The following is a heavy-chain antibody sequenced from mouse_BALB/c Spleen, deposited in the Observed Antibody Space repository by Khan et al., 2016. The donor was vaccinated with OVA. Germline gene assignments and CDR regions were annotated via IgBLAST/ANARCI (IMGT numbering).Heavy chain of an antibody. V-gene: IGHV3-2*02. CDR1: GYSITSDYA. Sequence: VQLKESGPGLMKPSQSLSLICTVTGYSITSDYAWNWIRQFPGNKLEWMGFISYSGKTNYNPSLKSRISITRDTSKNQFFLHLNSVTTEDTVTYYCARVYGGDFDYWGQGTTLTVSS. CDR3: ARVYGGDFDY. D-gene: IGHD1-1*01. CDR2: ISYSGKT. J-gene: IGHJ2*01.